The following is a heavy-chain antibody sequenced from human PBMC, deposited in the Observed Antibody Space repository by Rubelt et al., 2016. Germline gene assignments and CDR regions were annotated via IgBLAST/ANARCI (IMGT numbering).Heavy chain of an antibody. Sequence: QLQLQESGPGLVKPSETLSLTCTVSGGSISSSSYYWGWIRQPPGKGLEWLGSIYYSGSTYYNPSLNSRVTISVDTSKNQFSLKLSSVTAADTAVYYCARDQWSALDPWGQGTLVTVSS. V-gene: IGHV4-39*07. CDR3: ARDQWSALDP. D-gene: IGHD2-8*01. CDR2: IYYSGST. J-gene: IGHJ5*02. CDR1: GGSISSSSYY.